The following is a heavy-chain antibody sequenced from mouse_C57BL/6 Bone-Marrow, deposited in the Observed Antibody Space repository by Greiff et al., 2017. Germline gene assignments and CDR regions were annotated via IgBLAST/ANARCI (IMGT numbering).Heavy chain of an antibody. V-gene: IGHV5-6*02. Sequence: EVKLVESGGDLVKPGGSLKLSCAASGFTFSSYGMSWVRQTPDKRLEWVATISSGGSYTYYPDSVKGRLTNSRDNAKNTLYLEMSSLKSEDTAMYYCARRGGRWYFDVWGTGTTVTVSS. J-gene: IGHJ1*03. CDR2: ISSGGSYT. CDR3: ARRGGRWYFDV. CDR1: GFTFSSYG.